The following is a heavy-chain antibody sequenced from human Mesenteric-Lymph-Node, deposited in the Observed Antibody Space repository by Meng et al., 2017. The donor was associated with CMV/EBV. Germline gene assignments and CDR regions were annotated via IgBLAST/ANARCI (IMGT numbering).Heavy chain of an antibody. J-gene: IGHJ6*02. Sequence: ASVKVSCKASGYTFTGYYMHWVRQAPGQGLEWMGWINPNSGGTNYAQKFQGRVTMTRDTSISTAYMELSRLRSDDTAVYYCARELFTIFGVVINYYYGMDVWGQGTTVTVSS. V-gene: IGHV1-2*02. CDR3: ARELFTIFGVVINYYYGMDV. CDR1: GYTFTGYY. CDR2: INPNSGGT. D-gene: IGHD3-3*01.